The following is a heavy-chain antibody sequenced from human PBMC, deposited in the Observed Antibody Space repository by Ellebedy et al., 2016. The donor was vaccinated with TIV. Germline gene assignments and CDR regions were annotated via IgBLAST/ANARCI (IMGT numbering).Heavy chain of an antibody. V-gene: IGHV5-10-1*01. CDR2: IDPSDSYS. CDR3: ARHRYYDILTGYYYFDS. D-gene: IGHD3-9*01. Sequence: GESLKISCKGSGYRFTSYWINWVRQMPGKGLAWMGRIDPSDSYSNYSPSFQGHVTISVDKSISTAYLQWSSLKASDTAMYYCARHRYYDILTGYYYFDSWGQGTLVTVSS. J-gene: IGHJ4*02. CDR1: GYRFTSYW.